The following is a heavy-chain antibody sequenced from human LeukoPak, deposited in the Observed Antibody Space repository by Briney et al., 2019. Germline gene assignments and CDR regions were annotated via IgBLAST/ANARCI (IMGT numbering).Heavy chain of an antibody. Sequence: TSETLSLTCTVSVDSISGYYWSWIRQPPGKGLEWIGYMYYSGNTNYNPSLKSRLTTSLDTSKNQFSLKLSSVTAADSAVYYCARDRYGDYTWGYWGQGTLVTVSS. D-gene: IGHD4-17*01. CDR3: ARDRYGDYTWGY. CDR2: MYYSGNT. CDR1: VDSISGYY. V-gene: IGHV4-59*01. J-gene: IGHJ4*02.